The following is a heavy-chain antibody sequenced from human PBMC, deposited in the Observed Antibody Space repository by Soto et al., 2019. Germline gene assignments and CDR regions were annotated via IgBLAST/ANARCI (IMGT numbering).Heavy chain of an antibody. J-gene: IGHJ3*02. D-gene: IGHD4-17*01. CDR3: ARDRGDDYGDYVDAFDI. Sequence: LETLCLSCSVAGGKSIGYYCSWIRKNPGKGLEWIGYIYYSGSTNYNPSLKSRVTISVDTSKNQFSLKLSSVTAADTAVYYCARDRGDDYGDYVDAFDIWGQGTMVTVSS. CDR2: IYYSGST. V-gene: IGHV4-59*01. CDR1: GGKSIGYY.